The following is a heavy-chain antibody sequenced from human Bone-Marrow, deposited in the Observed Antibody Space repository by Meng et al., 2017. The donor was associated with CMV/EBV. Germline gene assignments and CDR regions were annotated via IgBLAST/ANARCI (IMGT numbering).Heavy chain of an antibody. CDR3: TRHRPHSSSSNYFDY. CDR2: IKQDGSEK. Sequence: GESLKIFCAASGFTFSSYWMSWVRQAPGKGLEWVANIKQDGSEKYYVDSVKGRFTIYRDNAKNSLYLQMNSLKTGDTAVYYCTRHRPHSSSSNYFDYWGQGTLVTVSS. D-gene: IGHD6-13*01. CDR1: GFTFSSYW. V-gene: IGHV3-7*03. J-gene: IGHJ4*02.